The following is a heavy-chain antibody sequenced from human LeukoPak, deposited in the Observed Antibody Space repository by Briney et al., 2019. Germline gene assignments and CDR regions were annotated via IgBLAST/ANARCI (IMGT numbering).Heavy chain of an antibody. D-gene: IGHD3-3*01. J-gene: IGHJ4*02. CDR1: GFTFSSYC. V-gene: IGHV3-33*06. Sequence: PGGSLRLSCAASGFTFSSYCMHWVRQAPGKGLEWVAVIWYDGSNKYYADSVKGRFTISRDNSKNTLYLQMNSLRAEDTAVYYCAKGGGSHDCWSGYPFYYWGQGTLVTVSS. CDR3: AKGGGSHDCWSGYPFYY. CDR2: IWYDGSNK.